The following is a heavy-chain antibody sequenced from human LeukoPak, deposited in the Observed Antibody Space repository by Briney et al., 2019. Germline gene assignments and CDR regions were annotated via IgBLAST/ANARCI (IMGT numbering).Heavy chain of an antibody. D-gene: IGHD3-22*01. Sequence: GGSLRLSCAASGFTFSNAWMSWVRQAPGQGLEWVGRMKSKTDGGTTDYDAPVKGRLTILRDDSKNTLYLQMNSLKTEDTAVYYCTTLRGYYDSSGLPIDYWGQGTLVTVSS. CDR1: GFTFSNAW. CDR3: TTLRGYYDSSGLPIDY. CDR2: MKSKTDGGTT. V-gene: IGHV3-15*01. J-gene: IGHJ4*02.